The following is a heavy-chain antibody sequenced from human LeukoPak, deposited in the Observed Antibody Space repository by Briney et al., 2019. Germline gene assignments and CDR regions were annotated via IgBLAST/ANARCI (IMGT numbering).Heavy chain of an antibody. Sequence: SETLSLTCTVSGGSISSYYWSWIRQPPGKGLEWIGYIYYSGSTNYNPSLKSRVTISVDTSKNQFSLKLSSVTAADTAVYYCARGERGYSYGYFPNYFDYWGQGTLVTVSS. CDR2: IYYSGST. D-gene: IGHD5-18*01. V-gene: IGHV4-59*12. J-gene: IGHJ4*02. CDR3: ARGERGYSYGYFPNYFDY. CDR1: GGSISSYY.